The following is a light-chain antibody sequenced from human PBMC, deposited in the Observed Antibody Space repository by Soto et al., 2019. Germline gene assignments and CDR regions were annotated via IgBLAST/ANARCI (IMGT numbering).Light chain of an antibody. CDR1: QSISSW. CDR3: QQYNSYPWS. V-gene: IGKV1-5*01. J-gene: IGKJ1*01. CDR2: DAS. Sequence: DIQMTQSPSTLSASVGDRVTITCRASQSISSWLAWYQQKPGKAPKLLIYDASSLESGVTSRFSGSGSGTEFTLTISNLQPDDFATYYCQQYNSYPWSFGQGTKVEIK.